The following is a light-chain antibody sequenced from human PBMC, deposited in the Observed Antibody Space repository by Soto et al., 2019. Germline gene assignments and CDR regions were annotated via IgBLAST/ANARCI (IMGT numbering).Light chain of an antibody. V-gene: IGKV1-17*03. CDR1: QGISNH. Sequence: DIQMTQSPSAMSASVGDRVTITCRASQGISNHLAWLQQKPGAVPKRLIYAASTLQSGVPSRFTGSESGTEFTLTLSSLQPADLGTYYGLQYESYPWTLGQGTKVESK. CDR2: AAS. CDR3: LQYESYPWT. J-gene: IGKJ1*01.